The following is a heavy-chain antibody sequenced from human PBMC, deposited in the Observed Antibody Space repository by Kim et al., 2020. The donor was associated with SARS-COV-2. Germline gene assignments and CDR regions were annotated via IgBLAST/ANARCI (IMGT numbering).Heavy chain of an antibody. V-gene: IGHV1-3*01. Sequence: YSESIQGRVTITRDTAASTTYMELSSLRSEDMAVYYCAGDPSIATTRFDYWGQGTLVTVSS. CDR3: AGDPSIATTRFDY. J-gene: IGHJ4*02. D-gene: IGHD6-6*01.